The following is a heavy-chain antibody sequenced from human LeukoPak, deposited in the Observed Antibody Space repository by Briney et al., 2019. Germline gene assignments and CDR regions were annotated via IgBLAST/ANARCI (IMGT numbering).Heavy chain of an antibody. V-gene: IGHV4-30-2*01. D-gene: IGHD4-17*01. Sequence: SQTLSLTCAVSGGSISSGGYSWSWIRQPPGKGLEWIGYIYHSGSTNYNPSLKSRVTISVDTSKNQFSLKLSSVTAADTAVYYCARAYGDYWGQGTLVTVSS. CDR2: IYHSGST. CDR1: GGSISSGGYS. J-gene: IGHJ4*02. CDR3: ARAYGDY.